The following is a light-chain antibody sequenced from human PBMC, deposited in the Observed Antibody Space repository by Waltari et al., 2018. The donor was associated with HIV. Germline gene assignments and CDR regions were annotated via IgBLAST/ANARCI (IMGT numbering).Light chain of an antibody. CDR2: DIN. CDR1: STDSRFYQY. V-gene: IGLV2-14*03. CDR3: ASNRLDYTLI. J-gene: IGLJ2*01. Sequence: QSALTQPASVSGFLGLSINISCPGISTDSRFYQYVSWYQQYPGKIPRLIIFDINNRPSGVSDHFSGSRSGNSASLTFSGLQSGDEAHYYCASNRLDYTLIFGGGTKLTVL.